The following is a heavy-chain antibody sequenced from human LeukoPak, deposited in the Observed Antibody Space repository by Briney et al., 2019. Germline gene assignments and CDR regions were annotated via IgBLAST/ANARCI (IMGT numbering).Heavy chain of an antibody. J-gene: IGHJ4*02. CDR2: IYYSGST. Sequence: PSETLSLTYTVSGGSISNYHWSWIRQPPGKTLEWIGYIYYSGSTNYNPSLKSRVTISVDTSKNQFSLKVRSVTAADTAVYYCARNADDSSSYPYFDYWGQGTLVTVSS. V-gene: IGHV4-59*01. D-gene: IGHD3-22*01. CDR3: ARNADDSSSYPYFDY. CDR1: GGSISNYH.